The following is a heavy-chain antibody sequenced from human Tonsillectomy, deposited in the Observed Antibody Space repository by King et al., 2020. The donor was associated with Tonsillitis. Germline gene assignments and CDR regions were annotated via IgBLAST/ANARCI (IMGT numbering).Heavy chain of an antibody. CDR1: GFTFSYYA. CDR3: ARERWASEHL. Sequence: VQLVESGGAVVQPGGSLRLSCAASGFTFSYYAMYWVRQAPGKGLEWLAFISYDGSDKYFADSAKGRFTISRDNSKNTLFLQMNSLGVEDTAVYYCARERWASEHLWGQGTLVTVSS. J-gene: IGHJ5*02. V-gene: IGHV3-30-3*01. D-gene: IGHD4-23*01. CDR2: ISYDGSDK.